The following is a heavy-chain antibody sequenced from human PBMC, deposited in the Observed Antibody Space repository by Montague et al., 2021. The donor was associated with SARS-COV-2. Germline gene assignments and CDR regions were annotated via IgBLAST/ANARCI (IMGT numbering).Heavy chain of an antibody. Sequence: SETLSLTCSVSGGSFSSSSYYWGWIRQPPGKGPEWIGSIYYSGSTNYNPSLKSRVTMSVDTSKNQFSLRLTSVTAADTAVYYCARHRSCYEVVGGVKRYGLDVWGQGTTVTVSS. CDR2: IYYSGST. V-gene: IGHV4-39*01. D-gene: IGHD3-3*01. J-gene: IGHJ6*02. CDR1: GGSFSSSSYY. CDR3: ARHRSCYEVVGGVKRYGLDV.